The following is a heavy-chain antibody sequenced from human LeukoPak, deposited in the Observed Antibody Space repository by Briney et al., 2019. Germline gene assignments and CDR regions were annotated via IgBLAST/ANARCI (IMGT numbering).Heavy chain of an antibody. CDR1: GYIFSIYA. J-gene: IGHJ5*02. D-gene: IGHD3-3*01. CDR3: ARVSADYDFWIHTGANWFDP. Sequence: GASVKVSCKASGYIFSIYAMIWVRQAPGQGLELMGWINTNSGNATYAQGFTGRFVFSLDTSGSTAYLQISSLKAEDTAVYYCARVSADYDFWIHTGANWFDPWGQGTLVTVSS. CDR2: INTNSGNA. V-gene: IGHV7-4-1*02.